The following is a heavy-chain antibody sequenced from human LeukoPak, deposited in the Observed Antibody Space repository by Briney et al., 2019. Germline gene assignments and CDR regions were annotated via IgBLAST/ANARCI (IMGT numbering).Heavy chain of an antibody. CDR2: ISDYNSNT. V-gene: IGHV1-18*01. CDR1: GYTFANYA. D-gene: IGHD6-19*01. CDR3: ARGGPYVSGQGVFDY. J-gene: IGHJ4*02. Sequence: GASVKVSCKASGYTFANYAMSWVRQAPGQGLEWMGWISDYNSNTNYAQKLQGRVTMTTDTSTSTAYMELRSLRSDDTAIYYCARGGPYVSGQGVFDYWGQGTLVTVSS.